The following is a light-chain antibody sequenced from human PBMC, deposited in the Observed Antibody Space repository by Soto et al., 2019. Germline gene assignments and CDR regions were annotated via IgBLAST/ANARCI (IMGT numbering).Light chain of an antibody. Sequence: DIQMTQSPSSLSASVGDRVTITCQASQDISNYLNWYQQKPGKAPKLLIYDASNLETGVPSGCSGSGSGTDFTFTISSLQPEDIATYYCQQYDNLPLTFGGGTKVDIK. J-gene: IGKJ4*01. V-gene: IGKV1-33*01. CDR1: QDISNY. CDR3: QQYDNLPLT. CDR2: DAS.